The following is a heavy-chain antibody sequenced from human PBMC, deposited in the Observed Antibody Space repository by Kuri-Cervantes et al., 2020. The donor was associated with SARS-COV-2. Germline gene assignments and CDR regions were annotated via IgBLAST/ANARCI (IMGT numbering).Heavy chain of an antibody. CDR2: IYYSGST. J-gene: IGHJ4*02. CDR1: GFTFSSYS. V-gene: IGHV4-30-4*08. Sequence: LRLSCAASGFTFSSYSMNWIRQPPGKGLEWIGYIYYSGSTYYNPSLKSRVTISVDTSKNQFSLKLSSVTAADTAVYYCAREDNWNPPRWGQGTLVTVSS. CDR3: AREDNWNPPR. D-gene: IGHD1-20*01.